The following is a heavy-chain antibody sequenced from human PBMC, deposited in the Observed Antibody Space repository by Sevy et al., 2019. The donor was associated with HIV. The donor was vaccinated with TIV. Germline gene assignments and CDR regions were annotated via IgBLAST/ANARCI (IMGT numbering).Heavy chain of an antibody. CDR2: IYSGGST. D-gene: IGHD3-16*01. CDR1: GFTVSSNY. V-gene: IGHV3-53*01. Sequence: GGSLRLSCATSGFTVSSNYMSWVRQAPGKGLEWVSVIYSGGSTYYADSVKGRFTISRDNSKNTLYLQMNSLRAEDTAVYYYARVGPTSRGELDYWGQGTLVTVSS. J-gene: IGHJ4*02. CDR3: ARVGPTSRGELDY.